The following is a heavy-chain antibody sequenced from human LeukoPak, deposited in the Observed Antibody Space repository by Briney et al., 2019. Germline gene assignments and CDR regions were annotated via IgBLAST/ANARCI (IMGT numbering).Heavy chain of an antibody. CDR3: ARDRTRTGYSSGWYHDY. D-gene: IGHD6-19*01. CDR1: GYTFTGYY. J-gene: IGHJ4*02. V-gene: IGHV1-2*02. CDR2: INPNSGGT. Sequence: ASVKVSCKASGYTFTGYYMHWVRQPPGQGLEWMGWINPNSGGTNYAQKFQGRVTMTRDTSISTAHMELSRLRSDDTAVYYCARDRTRTGYSSGWYHDYWGQGTLVTVSS.